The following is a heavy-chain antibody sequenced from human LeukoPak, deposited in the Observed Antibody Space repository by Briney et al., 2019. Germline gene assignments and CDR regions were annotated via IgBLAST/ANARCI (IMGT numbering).Heavy chain of an antibody. D-gene: IGHD3-22*01. CDR3: ARGGGFYDSSGYYYNDY. Sequence: SETLSLTCTVSGDSISSSNYYWDWIRQPPGKGLEWIGSIFYSGSTYYNPSLESRITISVDTSKNQFSLKLSSVTAADTAVYYCARGGGFYDSSGYYYNDYWGQGSLGTVSS. V-gene: IGHV4-39*01. CDR1: GDSISSSNYY. CDR2: IFYSGST. J-gene: IGHJ4*02.